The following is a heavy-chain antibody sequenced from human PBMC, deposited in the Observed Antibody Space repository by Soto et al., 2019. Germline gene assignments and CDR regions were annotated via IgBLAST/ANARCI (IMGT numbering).Heavy chain of an antibody. J-gene: IGHJ4*02. CDR3: ARHSGGTFDS. D-gene: IGHD2-15*01. Sequence: QEQLQVSGPGLVEPSGTLSLTCAVSGDSLSRMNWWSWVRQPPGEGLEWIGETSESGGTKYNPSLRSRVTISVDKSNNHLSLKLSSVTAADTAVYYCARHSGGTFDSWGQGVPVTVSS. CDR1: GDSLSRMNW. V-gene: IGHV4-4*02. CDR2: TSESGGT.